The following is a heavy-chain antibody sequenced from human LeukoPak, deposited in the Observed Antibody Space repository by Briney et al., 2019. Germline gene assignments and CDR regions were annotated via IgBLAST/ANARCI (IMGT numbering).Heavy chain of an antibody. CDR2: INHSGST. V-gene: IGHV4-34*01. Sequence: PSETLSLTCAVYGGSFSGYYWSWIRQPPGKGLEWIGEINHSGSTNYNPSLKSRVTISVDTSKNQFSLKLSSVTAADTAVYYCARRGYCSSTSCYFRVLLNWFDPWGQGTLVTVSS. CDR3: ARRGYCSSTSCYFRVLLNWFDP. D-gene: IGHD2-2*01. J-gene: IGHJ5*02. CDR1: GGSFSGYY.